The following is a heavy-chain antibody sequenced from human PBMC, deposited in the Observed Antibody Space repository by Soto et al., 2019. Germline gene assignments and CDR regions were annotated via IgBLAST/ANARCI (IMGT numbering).Heavy chain of an antibody. CDR2: IYYSGTT. CDR1: GYSISSSNW. D-gene: IGHD3-10*01. CDR3: ARQNYGSGSTYFDY. V-gene: IGHV4-28*01. Sequence: PSETLSLTCAVSGYSISSSNWWGWILQPPGKGLEWIWYIYYSGTTYYNPSLKSRVTMSVDTSKNQFSLKLTSVTAVDTAVYYCARQNYGSGSTYFDYWGKGTLGTVSS. J-gene: IGHJ4*02.